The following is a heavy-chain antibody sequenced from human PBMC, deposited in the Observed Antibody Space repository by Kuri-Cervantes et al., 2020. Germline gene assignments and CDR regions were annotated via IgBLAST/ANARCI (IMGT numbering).Heavy chain of an antibody. V-gene: IGHV3-7*03. J-gene: IGHJ5*02. D-gene: IGHD3-10*01. CDR3: TGRSGDYCGSGSYMRFDP. CDR2: INQGGSEK. CDR1: GFAFSNYW. Sequence: GGSLRLSCAASGFAFSNYWMSWVRQAPGKGLEWVANINQGGSEKYYVDSVKGRFTISRDNAKNSLYLQMNSLRAEDTALYYCTGRSGDYCGSGSYMRFDPWGQGTPVTVSS.